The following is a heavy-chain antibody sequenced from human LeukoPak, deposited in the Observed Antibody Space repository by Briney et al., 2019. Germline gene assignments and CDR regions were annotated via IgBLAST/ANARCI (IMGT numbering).Heavy chain of an antibody. J-gene: IGHJ6*03. Sequence: SETLSLTCTVSGGSISSYYWSWIRQPPGKGLEWIGYIYYSGSTNYNPSLKSRVTISVDTSKNQFSLKLSSVTAADTAVYYYARVRTQLWLRYYYYYYMDVWGKGTTVTVSS. CDR2: IYYSGST. CDR3: ARVRTQLWLRYYYYYYMDV. D-gene: IGHD5-18*01. CDR1: GGSISSYY. V-gene: IGHV4-59*08.